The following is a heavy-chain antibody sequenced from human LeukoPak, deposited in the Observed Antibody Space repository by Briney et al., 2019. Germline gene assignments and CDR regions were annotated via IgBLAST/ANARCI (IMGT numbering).Heavy chain of an antibody. Sequence: SVKVSCKASGGTFSSYAISWVRQAPGQGLEWMGGIIPIIGTANYAQKFQGRVTITADESTSTAYMELSSLRSEDTAVYYCARESRAYCGGDCSSYYYGMDVWGQGTTVTVSS. CDR2: IIPIIGTA. V-gene: IGHV1-69*13. CDR1: GGTFSSYA. J-gene: IGHJ6*02. CDR3: ARESRAYCGGDCSSYYYGMDV. D-gene: IGHD2-21*02.